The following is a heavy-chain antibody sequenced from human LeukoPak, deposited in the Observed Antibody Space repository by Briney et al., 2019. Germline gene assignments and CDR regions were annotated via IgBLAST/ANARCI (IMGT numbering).Heavy chain of an antibody. CDR2: IWYDGSNK. CDR1: GFTFSSFG. Sequence: GRSLRLSCAASGFTFSSFGMHWVRQAPGKGLKWVAVIWYDGSNKYYADSVKGRFTISRDNSKNTLSLQMNSLRAEDTAVYYCAKDAAGSSSWANYWGQGALVTVSS. CDR3: AKDAAGSSSWANY. V-gene: IGHV3-33*06. D-gene: IGHD6-13*01. J-gene: IGHJ4*02.